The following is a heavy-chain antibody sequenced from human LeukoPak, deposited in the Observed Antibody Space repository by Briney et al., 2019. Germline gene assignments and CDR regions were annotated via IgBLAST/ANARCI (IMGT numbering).Heavy chain of an antibody. CDR1: EFTFSDHY. V-gene: IGHV3-11*01. CDR3: ARGKRRFDI. J-gene: IGHJ4*02. CDR2: ISPSAYST. Sequence: PGGSLRLSCAASEFTFSDHYMTWIRQSPGKGLEWISYISPSAYSTYYADSVKGRFSISRDNAKNSLYLQMNSRRVEDTAIYYCARGKRRFDIWGQGTLVTVSS.